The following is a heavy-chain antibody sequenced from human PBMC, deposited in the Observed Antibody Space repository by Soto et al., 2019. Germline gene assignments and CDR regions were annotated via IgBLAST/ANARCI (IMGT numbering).Heavy chain of an antibody. D-gene: IGHD3-3*01. V-gene: IGHV1-69*13. CDR3: ARGTEARTIFGVDFDY. Sequence: SVKVSCKASGGTFSSYAISWVRQAPGQGLEWMGGIIPIFGTANYAQKFQGRVTITADESTSTAYMELSSLRSEDTAVYYCARGTEARTIFGVDFDYWGQGTLVTVSS. J-gene: IGHJ4*02. CDR1: GGTFSSYA. CDR2: IIPIFGTA.